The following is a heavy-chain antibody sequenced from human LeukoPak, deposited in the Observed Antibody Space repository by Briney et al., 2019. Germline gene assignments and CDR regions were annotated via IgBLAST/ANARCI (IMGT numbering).Heavy chain of an antibody. D-gene: IGHD3-10*01. CDR2: IKQDGSEK. V-gene: IGHV3-7*01. J-gene: IGHJ4*02. CDR1: GFTFSNYW. CDR3: AREGEFLWFGEPVDC. Sequence: GGSLRLSCVAFGFTFSNYWMSWVRQVPGKGLEWVANIKQDGSEKYYMDSVRGRFTISRDNAKNSLYLQMNSLRAEDTAVYYCAREGEFLWFGEPVDCWGQGTLVTVSS.